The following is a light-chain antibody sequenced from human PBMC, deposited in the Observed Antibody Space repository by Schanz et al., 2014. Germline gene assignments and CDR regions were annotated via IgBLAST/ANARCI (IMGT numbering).Light chain of an antibody. CDR3: QQRTNWPPGST. Sequence: EIVLTQSPGALSLSPGERATFSCRASQRVNTNFLAWYQQKPGQAPRLLIYSASRRATGIPARFSGSGSGTDFTLTISSLEPEDLAVYYCQQRTNWPPGSTFGQGTKLEIK. CDR1: QRVNTNF. J-gene: IGKJ2*01. V-gene: IGKV3D-20*02. CDR2: SAS.